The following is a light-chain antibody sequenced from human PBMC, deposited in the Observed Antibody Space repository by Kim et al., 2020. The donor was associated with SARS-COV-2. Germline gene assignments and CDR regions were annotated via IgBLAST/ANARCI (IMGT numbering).Light chain of an antibody. V-gene: IGLV1-47*01. CDR2: RNS. CDR1: SSNSGSNY. Sequence: QSVLTQPPSASGTPGQRVTISCSGSSSNSGSNYVYWYQQLPGTAPKLLIYRNSQRPSGVPDRFSASKSGTSASLAISGLRSEDEADYYCAAWDDILSGWVFGEGTQLTVL. CDR3: AAWDDILSGWV. J-gene: IGLJ3*02.